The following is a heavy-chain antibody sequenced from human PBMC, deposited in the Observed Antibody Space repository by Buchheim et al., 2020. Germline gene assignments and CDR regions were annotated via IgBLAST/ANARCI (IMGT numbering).Heavy chain of an antibody. CDR1: GFTFSSYA. J-gene: IGHJ4*02. CDR3: AKGHYYDSSGYYQWGGDSDY. Sequence: EVQLLESGGGLVQPGGSLRLSCAASGFTFSSYAMSWVRQAPGKGLEWVSAISGSAGSTYYADSVKGRFTISRDNSKNTLYLQMNSLRAEDTAVYYCAKGHYYDSSGYYQWGGDSDYWGQGTL. D-gene: IGHD3-22*01. CDR2: ISGSAGST. V-gene: IGHV3-23*01.